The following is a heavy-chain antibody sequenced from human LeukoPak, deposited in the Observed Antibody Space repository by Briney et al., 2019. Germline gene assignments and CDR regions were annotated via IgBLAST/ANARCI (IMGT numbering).Heavy chain of an antibody. CDR3: ARHSNSRDCSGGSCYTTYFFDY. V-gene: IGHV4-59*08. CDR2: IYYSGST. CDR1: GGSISSYY. D-gene: IGHD2-15*01. Sequence: PSETLSLSCTVSGGSISSYYWSWIRQPPGKGLEWIGYIYYSGSTNYNPSLKSRVTISVDTSKNQFSLNVSSVTAADTAVYYCARHSNSRDCSGGSCYTTYFFDYWGQGTLVTVSS. J-gene: IGHJ4*02.